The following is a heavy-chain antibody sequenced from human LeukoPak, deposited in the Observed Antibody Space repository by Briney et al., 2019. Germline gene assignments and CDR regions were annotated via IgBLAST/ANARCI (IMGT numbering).Heavy chain of an antibody. CDR2: IYYSGST. CDR1: GGSISSYY. D-gene: IGHD3-10*01. Sequence: SETLSLTCTVSGGSISSYYWSWIRQPPGKGLEWIGYIYYSGSTNYNPSLKSRVTISVDTSKNQFSLKLTSVTAADTAVYYCARSSSSGSLYYFDYWGQGTLVTVSS. V-gene: IGHV4-59*08. CDR3: ARSSSSGSLYYFDY. J-gene: IGHJ4*02.